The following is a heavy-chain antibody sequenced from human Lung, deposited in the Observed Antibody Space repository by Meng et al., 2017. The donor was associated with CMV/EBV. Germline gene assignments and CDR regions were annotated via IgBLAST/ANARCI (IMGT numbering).Heavy chain of an antibody. D-gene: IGHD1-26*01. Sequence: ESLKISCAASGFAFSTYAMSWVRQAPGKGLEWVSVIYSGGVATYYADSVKGRFTISRDNSNNTLFLQMDSLGAEDTAVYYCAKIGSFTYYYYGMDVWGQGTTVTFSS. V-gene: IGHV3-23*03. J-gene: IGHJ6*02. CDR3: AKIGSFTYYYYGMDV. CDR2: IYSGGVAT. CDR1: GFAFSTYA.